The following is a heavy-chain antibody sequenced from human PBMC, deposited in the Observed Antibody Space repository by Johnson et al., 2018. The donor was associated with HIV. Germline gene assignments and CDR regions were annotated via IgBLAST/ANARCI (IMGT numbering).Heavy chain of an antibody. V-gene: IGHV3-30*19. J-gene: IGHJ3*02. Sequence: RCYWMSWVRQAPGKGLEWVAVISYDGSNKYYADSVKGRFTISRDNSKNTVYLQMNSLRAEDTAVYYCAREVRGPRGGFDIWGQGTMVTVSS. CDR3: AREVRGPRGGFDI. CDR1: RCYW. CDR2: ISYDGSNK. D-gene: IGHD3-10*01.